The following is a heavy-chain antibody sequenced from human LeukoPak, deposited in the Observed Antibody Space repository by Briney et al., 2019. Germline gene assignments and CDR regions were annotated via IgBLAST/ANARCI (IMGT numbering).Heavy chain of an antibody. V-gene: IGHV1-69*01. Sequence: GSSVKVSCKASGGTFSSYAISWVRQAPGQGLEWMGGIIPIFGTANYAQKFQGRVTITADESTSTAYMELSSLRSEDTAVYYCARDQGSGSYRHYYYGMDVWGKGTTVTVSS. CDR3: ARDQGSGSYRHYYYGMDV. J-gene: IGHJ6*04. D-gene: IGHD3-10*01. CDR2: IIPIFGTA. CDR1: GGTFSSYA.